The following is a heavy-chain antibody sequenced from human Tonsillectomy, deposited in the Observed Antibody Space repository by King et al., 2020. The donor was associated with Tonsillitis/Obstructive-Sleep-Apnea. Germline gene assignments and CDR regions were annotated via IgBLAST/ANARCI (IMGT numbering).Heavy chain of an antibody. V-gene: IGHV1-69*01. D-gene: IGHD6-6*01. CDR2: IIPIFGTA. Sequence: VQLVESGAEVKKPGSSVKVSCKASGGTFSSYAISWVRQAPGQGLEWMGGIIPIFGTANYAQKFQGRVTITADDSTSTAYMELSSLRSEDTAVYYCARDPNEYSSSSYYYYYMDVWGKGTTVTVSS. CDR1: GGTFSSYA. J-gene: IGHJ6*03. CDR3: ARDPNEYSSSSYYYYYMDV.